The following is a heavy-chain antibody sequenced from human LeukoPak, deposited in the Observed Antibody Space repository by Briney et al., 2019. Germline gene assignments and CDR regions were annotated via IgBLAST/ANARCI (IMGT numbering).Heavy chain of an antibody. V-gene: IGHV1-69*05. CDR1: GGTFSSYA. J-gene: IGHJ3*02. Sequence: GASVKVSCKASGGTFSSYAISWVRQAPGQGLEWMGGIIPIFGTADYAQKFQGRVTITTDESTSTAYMELGSLRSEDTAVYYCARVYCGGDCYHDAFDIWGQGTMVTVSS. CDR2: IIPIFGTA. CDR3: ARVYCGGDCYHDAFDI. D-gene: IGHD2-21*02.